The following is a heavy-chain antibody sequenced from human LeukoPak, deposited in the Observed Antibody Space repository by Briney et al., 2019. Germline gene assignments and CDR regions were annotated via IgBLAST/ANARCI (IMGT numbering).Heavy chain of an antibody. CDR1: EFTFSNYA. Sequence: GESLRLSCAASEFTFSNYAMSWVRQAPGKGLEWVSGIGGRDGNTYYADSVKGRFTISRDNSKNALYLQMNSLRAEDTAVYYCATYVRGDFDYWGQGTLVTVSS. CDR3: ATYVRGDFDY. J-gene: IGHJ4*02. CDR2: IGGRDGNT. V-gene: IGHV3-23*01. D-gene: IGHD3-10*02.